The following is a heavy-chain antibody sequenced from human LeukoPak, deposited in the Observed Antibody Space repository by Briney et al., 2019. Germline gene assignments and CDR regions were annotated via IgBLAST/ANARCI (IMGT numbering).Heavy chain of an antibody. CDR2: IYYSGST. CDR3: ARQGDGYNQVEGYFDY. Sequence: PSETLSLTCTVSGGSISSSSYYWGWIRQPPGKGLEWIGSIYYSGSTYYNPSLKSRVTISVDTSKNQFSLKLSSVTAADTAVYYCARQGDGYNQVEGYFDYWGQGTLVTVSS. V-gene: IGHV4-39*01. J-gene: IGHJ4*02. CDR1: GGSISSSSYY. D-gene: IGHD5-24*01.